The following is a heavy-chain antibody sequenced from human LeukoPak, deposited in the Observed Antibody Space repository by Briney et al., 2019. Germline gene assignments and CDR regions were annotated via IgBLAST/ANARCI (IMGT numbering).Heavy chain of an antibody. CDR3: ARGGYCSSTSCYSWLDP. Sequence: SQTLSLTCAISGDSFSSNSAAWNWIRQSPSRGLEWLGRTYYRSKWYNDYAASVKSRVTINADTSKNQFSLQLKSVTPEDTAVYYCARGGYCSSTSCYSWLDPWGQGTLVTVSS. J-gene: IGHJ5*02. CDR1: GDSFSSNSAA. CDR2: TYYRSKWYN. V-gene: IGHV6-1*01. D-gene: IGHD2-2*02.